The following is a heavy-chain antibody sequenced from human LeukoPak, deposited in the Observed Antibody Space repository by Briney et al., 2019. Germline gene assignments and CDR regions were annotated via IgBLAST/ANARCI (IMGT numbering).Heavy chain of an antibody. Sequence: GGSLRLSCAASGFTFSSYAMHWVRQAPGKGLEWVAVISYDGSNKYYADSVKGRFTISRDNSKNTLYLQMNSLRAEDTAVYYCATATGDYYYYGMDVWGQGTRSPSP. V-gene: IGHV3-30*04. D-gene: IGHD7-27*01. J-gene: IGHJ6*02. CDR1: GFTFSSYA. CDR3: ATATGDYYYYGMDV. CDR2: ISYDGSNK.